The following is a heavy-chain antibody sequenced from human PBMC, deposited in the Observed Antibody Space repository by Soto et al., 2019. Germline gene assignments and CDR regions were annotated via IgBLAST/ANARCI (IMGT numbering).Heavy chain of an antibody. D-gene: IGHD2-15*01. CDR2: IYYSGST. CDR3: ASGVGGPCDH. Sequence: LSLTCSVSGAPITINYWSWIRQAPGKGLEWIGYIYYSGSTTYNPSLKSRVTMSADTSKDKFSLKLNSVTAADTAVYYCASGVGGPCDHWGPGILVTV. V-gene: IGHV4-59*01. CDR1: GAPITINY. J-gene: IGHJ4*01.